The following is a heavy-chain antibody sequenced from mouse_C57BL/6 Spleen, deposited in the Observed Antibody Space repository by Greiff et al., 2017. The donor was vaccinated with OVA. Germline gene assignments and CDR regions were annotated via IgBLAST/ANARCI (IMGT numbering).Heavy chain of an antibody. J-gene: IGHJ2*01. CDR3: ARYIGDGYLYYFDY. CDR2: IRNKANGYTT. D-gene: IGHD2-3*01. Sequence: EVKLQESGGGLVQPGGSLSLSCAASGFTFTDYYMSWVRQPPGKALEWLGFIRNKANGYTTEYSASVKGRFTISRDNSQRILYLQMNALRAEDSATYYCARYIGDGYLYYFDYWGQGTTLTVSS. CDR1: GFTFTDYY. V-gene: IGHV7-3*01.